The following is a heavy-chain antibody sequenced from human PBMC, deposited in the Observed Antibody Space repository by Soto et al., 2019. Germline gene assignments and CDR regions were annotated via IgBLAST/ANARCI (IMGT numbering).Heavy chain of an antibody. CDR2: IYYSGTT. CDR3: ASKFGELLADAFDI. CDR1: GYSISSSNW. Sequence: PSETLSLTCAVSGYSISSSNWWGWIRQPPGKGLEWIGYIYYSGTTYYNPSLKSRVTISVDKSKNQFSLRLTSVTAADTAVYYCASKFGELLADAFDIWGQGTMVTVSS. V-gene: IGHV4-28*01. D-gene: IGHD3-10*01. J-gene: IGHJ3*02.